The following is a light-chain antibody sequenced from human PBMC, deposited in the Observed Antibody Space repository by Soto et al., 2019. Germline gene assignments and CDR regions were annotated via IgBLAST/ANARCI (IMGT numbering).Light chain of an antibody. CDR1: QSNSCW. Sequence: DIQMTQSPSTLSACVGDRVTITCRASQSNSCWLAWYQQKPGKAPKLLIYQASTLDSGVPSSFSGTGSWTEFTLTISALQPDDFPTYCCQPYDGYSAWTCGLGIKVVIK. CDR3: QPYDGYSAWT. J-gene: IGKJ1*01. V-gene: IGKV1-5*03. CDR2: QAS.